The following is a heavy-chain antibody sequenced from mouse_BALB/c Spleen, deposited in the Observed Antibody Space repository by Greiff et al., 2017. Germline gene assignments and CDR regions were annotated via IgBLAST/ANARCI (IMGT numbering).Heavy chain of an antibody. CDR1: GYTFTSYV. CDR2: INPYNDGT. V-gene: IGHV1-14*01. CDR3: ARRYGNYYWYFDV. Sequence: VQLQQSGPELVKPGASVTMSCKASGYTFTSYVMHWVKQKPGQGLEWIGYINPYNDGTKYNEKFKGKATLTSDKSSSTAYMELSSLTSEDSAVYYCARRYGNYYWYFDVWGAGTTVTVSS. J-gene: IGHJ1*01. D-gene: IGHD2-1*01.